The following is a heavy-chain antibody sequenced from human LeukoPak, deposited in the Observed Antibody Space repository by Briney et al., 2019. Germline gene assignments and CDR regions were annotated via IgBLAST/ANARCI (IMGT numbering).Heavy chain of an antibody. CDR2: ISYDGSNK. J-gene: IGHJ4*02. V-gene: IGHV3-30*18. CDR3: AKRVGSGYLVDY. D-gene: IGHD3-22*01. CDR1: GFTFSSYD. Sequence: GGSLRLSCAASGFTFSSYDMHWVRQAPGKGLEWVAVISYDGSNKYYADSVKGRFTISRDNSKNTLYLQMNSLRAEDTAVYYCAKRVGSGYLVDYWGQGTLVTVSS.